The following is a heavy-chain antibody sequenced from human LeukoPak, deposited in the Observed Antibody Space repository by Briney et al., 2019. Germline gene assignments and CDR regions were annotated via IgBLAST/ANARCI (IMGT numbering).Heavy chain of an antibody. J-gene: IGHJ4*02. CDR3: ARSKGPLWFGEGLDY. V-gene: IGHV3-23*01. D-gene: IGHD3-10*01. CDR1: GLTFSRYA. CDR2: IGGPGGGAT. Sequence: GGSLRLSCAASGLTFSRYAMHWVRQAPGKGLEWVSTIGGPGGGATDYADSVKGRFTISRDNSKNTLYLQMNSLRAEDTAIYYCARSKGPLWFGEGLDYWGQGTLVTVSS.